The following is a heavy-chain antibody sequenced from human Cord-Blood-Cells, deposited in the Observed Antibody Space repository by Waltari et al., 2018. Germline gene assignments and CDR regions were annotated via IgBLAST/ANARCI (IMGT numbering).Heavy chain of an antibody. Sequence: QVQLQQWGAGLLKPSETLSLTCAVYGGSFSGYYWSWIRQPPGKGLEWIGEINHSGNTNYNRSLKSRGTISVDTSKNQFSLKLSSVTAADTAVYYCARGDYYDSSGYYSAFDIWGQGTMVTVSS. CDR3: ARGDYYDSSGYYSAFDI. J-gene: IGHJ3*02. CDR1: GGSFSGYY. D-gene: IGHD3-22*01. V-gene: IGHV4-34*01. CDR2: INHSGNT.